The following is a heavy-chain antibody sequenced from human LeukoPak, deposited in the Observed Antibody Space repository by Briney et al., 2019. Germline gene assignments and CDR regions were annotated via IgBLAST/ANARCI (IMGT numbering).Heavy chain of an antibody. CDR2: IYYSGST. V-gene: IGHV4-59*11. CDR3: ARDIYMDV. CDR1: GGSISSHY. Sequence: SETLSLTCTVSGGSISSHYWSWIRQPPGKGLEWIGYIYYSGSTNYNPSLKSRVTISVDTSKNQFSLKLSSVTAADTAVYYCARDIYMDVWGKGTTVTVSS. J-gene: IGHJ6*03.